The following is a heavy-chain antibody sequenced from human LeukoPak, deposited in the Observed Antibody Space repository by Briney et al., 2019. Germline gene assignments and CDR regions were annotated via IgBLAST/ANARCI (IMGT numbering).Heavy chain of an antibody. V-gene: IGHV3-7*01. Sequence: GGSLRLSCAASGFTFSSYWLSWVRQAPGKGLEWVANIKQDGSEKYYVDSVKGRFTISRDNAKNSLYLQMNSLRAEDTAVYYCSRTLYSYGYRAIDYFDYWGQETLVTVSS. D-gene: IGHD5-18*01. CDR3: SRTLYSYGYRAIDYFDY. CDR1: GFTFSSYW. J-gene: IGHJ4*02. CDR2: IKQDGSEK.